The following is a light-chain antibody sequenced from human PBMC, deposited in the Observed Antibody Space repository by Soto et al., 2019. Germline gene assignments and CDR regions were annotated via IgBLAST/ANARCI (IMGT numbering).Light chain of an antibody. CDR1: QSVSSSY. CDR2: GAS. V-gene: IGKV3-20*01. Sequence: EIVLTQSPGTLSLSPGERATLSCRASQSVSSSYLAWYQQKPGQAPRLLIYGASSRATGIPDRFSGSGSGTDFTLTISRLEPEDFATYYCQQRHSYPITFGQGTRLEIK. CDR3: QQRHSYPIT. J-gene: IGKJ5*01.